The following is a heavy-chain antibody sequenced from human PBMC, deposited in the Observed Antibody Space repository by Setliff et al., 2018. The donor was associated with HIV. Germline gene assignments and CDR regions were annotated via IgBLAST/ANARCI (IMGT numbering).Heavy chain of an antibody. D-gene: IGHD1-1*01. CDR3: VRDHRPSNNNWHHWFDP. CDR2: IRRKVYGGTT. J-gene: IGHJ5*02. V-gene: IGHV3-49*04. Sequence: GGSLRLSCAASGMTFSDAWMTWVRQAPGKGLEWVGFIRRKVYGGTTEYAASVKGRFTISRDDSKSIAYLQMNSLRAEDTAVYYCVRDHRPSNNNWHHWFDPWGQGTLVTVSS. CDR1: GMTFSDAW.